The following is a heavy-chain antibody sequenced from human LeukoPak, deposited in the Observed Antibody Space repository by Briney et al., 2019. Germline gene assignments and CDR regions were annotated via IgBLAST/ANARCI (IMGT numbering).Heavy chain of an antibody. J-gene: IGHJ6*02. CDR2: IYYSGST. CDR3: ARGALGYCSSTSCYANFYYYYGMDV. Sequence: SETLSLTCTVSGGSISSYYWSWIRQPPGKGLEWIGYIYYSGSTNYNPSLKSRVTISVDTSKNQFSLKPSSVTAADTAVYYCARGALGYCSSTSCYANFYYYYGMDVWGQGTTVTVSS. CDR1: GGSISSYY. V-gene: IGHV4-59*01. D-gene: IGHD2-2*01.